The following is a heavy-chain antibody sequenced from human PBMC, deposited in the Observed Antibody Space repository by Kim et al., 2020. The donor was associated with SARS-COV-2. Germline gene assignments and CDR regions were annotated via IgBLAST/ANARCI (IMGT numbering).Heavy chain of an antibody. D-gene: IGHD1-1*01. CDR2: I. Sequence: IYYEDSVKGRVTLSRDNAKNSLYLQMNSLRAEDTAVYYCARDELERGVDYWGQGTLVTVSS. V-gene: IGHV3-11*01. J-gene: IGHJ4*02. CDR3: ARDELERGVDY.